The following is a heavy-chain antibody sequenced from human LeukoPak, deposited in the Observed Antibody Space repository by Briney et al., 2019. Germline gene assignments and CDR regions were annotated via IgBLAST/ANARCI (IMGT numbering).Heavy chain of an antibody. D-gene: IGHD6-19*01. Sequence: ASVKVSCNASGYTFTSYGISWVRQAPGQGLEWMGWISGYNGNTDYAQKLQYRLTMTTATSTSTAYMELRSLRSDDTAVYYCARVAYSSGWGVFDYWGQGTLVTVSS. CDR2: ISGYNGNT. CDR3: ARVAYSSGWGVFDY. CDR1: GYTFTSYG. J-gene: IGHJ4*02. V-gene: IGHV1-18*01.